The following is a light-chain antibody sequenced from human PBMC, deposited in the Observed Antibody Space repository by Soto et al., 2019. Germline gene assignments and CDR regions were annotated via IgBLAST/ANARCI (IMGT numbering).Light chain of an antibody. CDR1: QTVSSNY. CDR2: GAS. V-gene: IGKV3-20*01. CDR3: QQYGDSPRT. J-gene: IGKJ1*01. Sequence: VVFTQSPGPPSFSPGEKATLSCRASQTVSSNYLAWYQQKPGQPPRLLIYGASSRATGISDRFSGSGSGTDFTLTISRLEPEDFAVYYCQQYGDSPRTFGQGTKVDIK.